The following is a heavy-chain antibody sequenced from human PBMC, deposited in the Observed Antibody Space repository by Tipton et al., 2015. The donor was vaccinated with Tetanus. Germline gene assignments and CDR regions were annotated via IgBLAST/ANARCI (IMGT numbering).Heavy chain of an antibody. Sequence: SLRLSCAASGFTFSSFAVSWVRQAPRKGLEWVSAISESGSVTYYADSVKGRFTISRDNSKNTLYLQMNSLRAEDTAVYYCAKVGDNKVYFDYWGQGTLVTVSS. D-gene: IGHD1-14*01. CDR3: AKVGDNKVYFDY. V-gene: IGHV3-23*01. CDR1: GFTFSSFA. CDR2: ISESGSVT. J-gene: IGHJ4*02.